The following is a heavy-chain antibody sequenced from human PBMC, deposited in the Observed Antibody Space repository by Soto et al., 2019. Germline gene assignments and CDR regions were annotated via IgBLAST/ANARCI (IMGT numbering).Heavy chain of an antibody. V-gene: IGHV4-39*01. CDR2: IYYSGST. D-gene: IGHD3-22*01. J-gene: IGHJ4*02. CDR3: ASTLPAYYYDSSGYYY. CDR1: GGSISSSRYY. Sequence: SETMDLTSTVSGGSISSSRYYWGWIRRPPGKGLEWIGSIYYSGSTYYNPSLKSRVTISVDTSKNQFSLKLSSVTAADTAVYYCASTLPAYYYDSSGYYYWGQGTLVTVSS.